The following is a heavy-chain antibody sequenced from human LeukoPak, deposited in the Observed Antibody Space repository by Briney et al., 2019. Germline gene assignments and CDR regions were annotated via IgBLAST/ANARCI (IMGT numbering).Heavy chain of an antibody. V-gene: IGHV3-23*01. CDR1: GFTFSNYA. CDR3: AKTSYYDSSGSYAFDI. Sequence: GGSLRLSCAASGFTFSNYAMSWVRQAPGKGLEWVSTISGSGVSTYYADSVKGQFTISRDNAKNTLYLQMNSLRAEDTAVYYCAKTSYYDSSGSYAFDIWGQGTMVTVSS. CDR2: ISGSGVST. D-gene: IGHD3-22*01. J-gene: IGHJ3*02.